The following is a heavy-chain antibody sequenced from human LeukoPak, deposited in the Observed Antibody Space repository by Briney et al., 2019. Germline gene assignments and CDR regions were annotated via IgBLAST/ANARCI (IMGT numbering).Heavy chain of an antibody. CDR2: IIPIFGTA. D-gene: IGHD6-13*01. J-gene: IGHJ4*02. CDR1: GGTFSSYA. Sequence: ASVKVSCKASGGTFSSYAISWVRQAPGQGLEWMGGIIPIFGTANYAQKFQGRVTITADESTSTAYMELSSLRSEDTAVYYCARVHRAQEVRLAAAGSFDYGGQGTLVTVSS. CDR3: ARVHRAQEVRLAAAGSFDY. V-gene: IGHV1-69*13.